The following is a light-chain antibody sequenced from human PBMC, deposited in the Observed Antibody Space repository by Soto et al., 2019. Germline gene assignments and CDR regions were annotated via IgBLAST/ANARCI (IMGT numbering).Light chain of an antibody. CDR2: DAS. V-gene: IGKV3-11*01. J-gene: IGKJ5*01. CDR1: QSVSSY. Sequence: IVVTQSPATLSLSPGERATLSCRASQSVSSYLAWYQQKPGQAPRLLIYDASNRATGIPARFSGSGSGTDFTLTISSLEPEDFAVYYCQQRSNWPTFGQGTRLEIK. CDR3: QQRSNWPT.